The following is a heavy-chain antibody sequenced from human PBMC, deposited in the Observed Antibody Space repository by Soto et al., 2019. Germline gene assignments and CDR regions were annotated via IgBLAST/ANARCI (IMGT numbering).Heavy chain of an antibody. D-gene: IGHD5-18*01. CDR3: ARASSTRGYSYGYWFDP. Sequence: QVQLQESGPGLVKPSQTLSLTCTVSGGSISSGGYYWSWIRQHPGKGLEWIGYIYYSGSTYYNPSLQSRVAIPVHTSKNPSSLKLSAVTAADTAVYYCARASSTRGYSYGYWFDPWGQGTLVTVSS. V-gene: IGHV4-31*03. J-gene: IGHJ5*02. CDR1: GGSISSGGYY. CDR2: IYYSGST.